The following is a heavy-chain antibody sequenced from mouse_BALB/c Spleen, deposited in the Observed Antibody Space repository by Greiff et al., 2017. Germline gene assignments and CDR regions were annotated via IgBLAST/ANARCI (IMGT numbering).Heavy chain of an antibody. CDR1: GFTFSSYG. V-gene: IGHV5-6-3*01. J-gene: IGHJ1*01. Sequence: EVKLVESGGGLVQPGGSLKLSCAASGFTFSSYGMSWVRQTPDKRLELVATINSNGGSTYYPDSVKGRFTISRDNAKNTLYLQMSSLKSEDTAMYYCARDTYYGKYDWYFDVWGAGTTVTVSS. D-gene: IGHD2-10*01. CDR2: INSNGGST. CDR3: ARDTYYGKYDWYFDV.